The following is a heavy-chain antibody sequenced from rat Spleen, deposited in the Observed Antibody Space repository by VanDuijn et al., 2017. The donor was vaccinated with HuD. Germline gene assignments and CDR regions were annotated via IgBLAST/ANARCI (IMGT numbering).Heavy chain of an antibody. CDR1: GFTFNNYW. J-gene: IGHJ2*01. CDR3: TRGTYFRH. Sequence: EVQLVESGGGLVQPGGSLKLSYVASGFTFNNYWMTWIRQAPGKGLEWVASITNAAGKVHYPDSVKGRFTISRDIAKSTLYLQMDSLRSEDTATYYCTRGTYFRHWGQGVMVTVSS. D-gene: IGHD4-6*01. CDR2: ITNAAGKV. V-gene: IGHV5-31*01.